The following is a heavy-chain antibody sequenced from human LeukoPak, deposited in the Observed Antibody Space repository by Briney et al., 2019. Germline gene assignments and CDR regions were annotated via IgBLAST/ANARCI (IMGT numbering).Heavy chain of an antibody. CDR2: ITTSDGNT. CDR1: GFTFSSYT. CDR3: AKDLIKGGEATNFDY. J-gene: IGHJ4*02. V-gene: IGHV3-23*01. D-gene: IGHD2-21*01. Sequence: GGSLRLSCAASGFTFSSYTMSWVRQAPGKGLEWVSTITTSDGNTYYADSVKGRFTISRDNSKNTLYLQMNSLRAEDTAVYYCAKDLIKGGEATNFDYWGQGTLVTVSS.